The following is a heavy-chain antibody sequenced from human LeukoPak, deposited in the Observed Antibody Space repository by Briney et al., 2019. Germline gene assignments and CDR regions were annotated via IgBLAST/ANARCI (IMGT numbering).Heavy chain of an antibody. D-gene: IGHD6-13*01. CDR3: ARLSDSSSWYGDY. Sequence: GASVKVSCKASGYTFTGYYMHWVRQAPGQGLEWMGWINPNSCGTNYAQKFQGRVTMTRDTSISTAYMELSRLRSDDTAVYYCARLSDSSSWYGDYWGQGTLVTVSS. CDR2: INPNSCGT. J-gene: IGHJ4*02. CDR1: GYTFTGYY. V-gene: IGHV1-2*02.